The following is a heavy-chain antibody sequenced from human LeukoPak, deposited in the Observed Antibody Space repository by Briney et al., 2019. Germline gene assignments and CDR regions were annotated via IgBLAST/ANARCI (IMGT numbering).Heavy chain of an antibody. CDR2: IYYSGST. V-gene: IGHV4-59*12. CDR3: ARDLSNDSPDY. D-gene: IGHD2-8*01. Sequence: SETLSLTCTVSGGSISSYYWSWIRQPPGKGLEWIGYIYYSGSTNYNPSLKSRVTISVDTSKNQFSLKLSSVTAADTAVYYCARDLSNDSPDYWGQGTLVTVSS. J-gene: IGHJ4*02. CDR1: GGSISSYY.